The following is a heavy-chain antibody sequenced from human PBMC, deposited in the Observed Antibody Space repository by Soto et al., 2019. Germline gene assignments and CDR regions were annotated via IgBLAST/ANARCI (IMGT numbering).Heavy chain of an antibody. V-gene: IGHV3-23*01. CDR1: GFSIGSSA. CDR3: AKSSRYCSGGGCFYYFDY. CDR2: IGGNGVTT. D-gene: IGHD2-15*01. Sequence: EVQLLESGGGLVQPGGSPRLSGAASGFSIGSSAWSWVRQAPGKGLDWVSTIGGNGVTTFYADSVKGRFTISRDISRNTVFLQMSSLRAEDTALYYCAKSSRYCSGGGCFYYFDYWGQGTLVTVSS. J-gene: IGHJ4*02.